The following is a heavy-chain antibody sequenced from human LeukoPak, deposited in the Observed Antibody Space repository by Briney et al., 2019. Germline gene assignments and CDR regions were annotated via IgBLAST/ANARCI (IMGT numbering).Heavy chain of an antibody. CDR1: GFTFSSYA. Sequence: GGSLRLSCAASGFTFSSYAMSWVRQATGMGLDRVSAISGSGGSTYYADSVKGRFTSSRDNSKSTLYLQMHSLRAEDTAVYYCAKCPTRAFDTWGQGIMVTVSS. J-gene: IGHJ3*02. CDR2: ISGSGGST. V-gene: IGHV3-23*01. CDR3: AKCPTRAFDT.